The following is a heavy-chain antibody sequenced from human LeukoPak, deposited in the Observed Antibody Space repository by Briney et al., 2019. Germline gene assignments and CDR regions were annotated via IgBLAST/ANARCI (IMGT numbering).Heavy chain of an antibody. CDR1: GGSFSGYY. Sequence: SETLSLTCAVYGGSFSGYYWSWIRQPPGKGLEWIGEINHSGSTNYNPSLKSRVTISVDTSKNQFSLKLSSVTAADTAVYYCARPRLAAAGGLDYWGQGTLVAVSS. D-gene: IGHD6-13*01. CDR2: INHSGST. J-gene: IGHJ4*02. V-gene: IGHV4-34*01. CDR3: ARPRLAAAGGLDY.